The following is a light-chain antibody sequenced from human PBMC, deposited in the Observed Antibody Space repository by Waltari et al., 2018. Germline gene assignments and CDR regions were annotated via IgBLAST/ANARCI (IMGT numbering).Light chain of an antibody. CDR1: QSVLYSSNNKNY. CDR2: WAS. V-gene: IGKV4-1*01. Sequence: DIVMTQSPDSLAVSLGERATINCKSSQSVLYSSNNKNYLAWYQQKPGQPPRRLIYWASTRESGVPDRFSGSGSGTDFTLTISSLQAEDVAVYYCQQYYSPLITFGQGTRLEIK. CDR3: QQYYSPLIT. J-gene: IGKJ5*01.